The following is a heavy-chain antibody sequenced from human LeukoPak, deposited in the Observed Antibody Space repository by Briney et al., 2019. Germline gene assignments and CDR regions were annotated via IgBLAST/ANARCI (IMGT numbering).Heavy chain of an antibody. CDR2: ISAYNGNT. CDR1: GYTFTSYS. D-gene: IGHD4-23*01. V-gene: IGHV1-18*01. J-gene: IGHJ4*02. Sequence: ASVKVSCKASGYTFTSYSISWVRQAPGQGLEWMGWISAYNGNTNYAQKLQGRVTMTRDMSTSTVYMELSSLRFEDTAVYYCARPIYGGNSDVFDYWGQGTLVTVSS. CDR3: ARPIYGGNSDVFDY.